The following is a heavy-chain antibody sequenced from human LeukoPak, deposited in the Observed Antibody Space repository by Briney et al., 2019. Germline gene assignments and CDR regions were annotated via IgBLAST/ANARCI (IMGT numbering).Heavy chain of an antibody. V-gene: IGHV4-39*07. CDR2: IYYSGTT. D-gene: IGHD5-18*01. CDR3: AKGAGGFSYYNWFDP. Sequence: SETLSLTCTVSGGSISSSPYYWGWIRQPPGKGLEWIGSIYYSGTTHYSPSLESRVTISVDTSKNQFSLKLASVTAADTAIYYCAKGAGGFSYYNWFDPWGQGTLVTVSS. J-gene: IGHJ5*02. CDR1: GGSISSSPYY.